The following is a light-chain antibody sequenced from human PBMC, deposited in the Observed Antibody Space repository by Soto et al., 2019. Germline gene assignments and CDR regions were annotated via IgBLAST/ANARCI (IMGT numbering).Light chain of an antibody. CDR3: QQYSRSPLT. CDR2: GAS. V-gene: IGKV3-20*01. CDR1: QSLRSSY. Sequence: DIVLTQSPGTLSLSPGDRATLSCRASQSLRSSYLPSYQQKPGQAPMLLIYGASIRATGIPDRFSGSGSGTDFTLTISRLEPEDFAVYYCQQYSRSPLTFGGGTKVEIK. J-gene: IGKJ4*01.